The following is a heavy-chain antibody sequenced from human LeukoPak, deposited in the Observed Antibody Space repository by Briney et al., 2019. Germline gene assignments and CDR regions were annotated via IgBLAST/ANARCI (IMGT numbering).Heavy chain of an antibody. CDR3: ARDLALGYYDFWSGYYLHVDV. D-gene: IGHD3-3*01. CDR1: GFTFSSYS. Sequence: GGSLRLSCAASGFTFSSYSMNWVRQAPGKGLEWVSSISSSSSYIYYADSVKGRFTISRDNAKNSLYLQMNSLGAEDTAVYYCARDLALGYYDFWSGYYLHVDVWGKGTTVTVSP. V-gene: IGHV3-21*01. CDR2: ISSSSSYI. J-gene: IGHJ6*04.